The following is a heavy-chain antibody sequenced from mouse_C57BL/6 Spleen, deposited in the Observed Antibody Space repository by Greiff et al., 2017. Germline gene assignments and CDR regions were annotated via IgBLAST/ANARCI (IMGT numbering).Heavy chain of an antibody. Sequence: EVKLQESGPGLVKPSQSLSLTCSVTGYSIPSGYYWNWIRQFPGNKLEWMGYISYDGSNNYNPSLKNRISITRDTSKNQFFLKLNSVTTEDTATYYCARDYYGSSYEGYWGQGTTLTVSS. CDR2: ISYDGSN. J-gene: IGHJ2*01. CDR1: GYSIPSGYY. V-gene: IGHV3-6*01. D-gene: IGHD1-1*01. CDR3: ARDYYGSSYEGY.